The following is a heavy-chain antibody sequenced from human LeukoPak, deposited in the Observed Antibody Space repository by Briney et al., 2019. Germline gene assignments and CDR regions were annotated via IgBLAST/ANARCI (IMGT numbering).Heavy chain of an antibody. V-gene: IGHV1-8*02. CDR3: ARGPDWNFDY. Sequence: ASVKVSCKASGGTFSSYAISWVRQATGQGLEWMGWMNPNSGNTGYAQKFQGRVTMTRNTSISTAYMELSSLRSEDTAVYYCARGPDWNFDYWGQGTLVTVSS. CDR1: GGTFSSYA. CDR2: MNPNSGNT. D-gene: IGHD1-1*01. J-gene: IGHJ4*02.